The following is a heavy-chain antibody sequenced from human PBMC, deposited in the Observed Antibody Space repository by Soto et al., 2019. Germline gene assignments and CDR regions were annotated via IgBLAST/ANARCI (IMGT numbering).Heavy chain of an antibody. Sequence: GGSLRLSCAAAGITFSSYAMSWVRQAPGKGLEWVSAISGSGGSTYYADSVKGRFTISRDNSKNTLYLQMNSLRAEDTAVYYCAKVASTLIAVAYSDWGQGTLVTVSS. CDR2: ISGSGGST. CDR1: GITFSSYA. J-gene: IGHJ4*02. V-gene: IGHV3-23*01. CDR3: AKVASTLIAVAYSD. D-gene: IGHD6-19*01.